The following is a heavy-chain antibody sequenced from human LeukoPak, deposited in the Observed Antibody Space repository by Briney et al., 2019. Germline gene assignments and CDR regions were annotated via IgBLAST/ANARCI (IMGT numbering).Heavy chain of an antibody. Sequence: ASVKVSCKASGYTFTSYGISWVRQAPGQGLEWMGIINPSGGSTSYAQKFQGRVTMTRDTSTSTVYMELSSLRSEDTAVYYCARDRPDEVLDYWGQGTLVTVSS. V-gene: IGHV1-46*01. J-gene: IGHJ4*02. CDR1: GYTFTSYG. CDR2: INPSGGST. CDR3: ARDRPDEVLDY.